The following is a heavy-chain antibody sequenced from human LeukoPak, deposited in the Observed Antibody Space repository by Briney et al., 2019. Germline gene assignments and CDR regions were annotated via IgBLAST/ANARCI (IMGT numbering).Heavy chain of an antibody. V-gene: IGHV3-13*01. Sequence: GGSLRLSCAASGFTFIDYDMHWVRQAIGKGLEWVSAIGIRGDTHYSGSVKGRLTISRENAESSLYLQMNSLRAEDTAVYYCARGGIQVSGIDEFDYWGQGTLVTVSS. D-gene: IGHD6-19*01. CDR1: GFTFIDYD. CDR2: IGIRGDT. CDR3: ARGGIQVSGIDEFDY. J-gene: IGHJ4*02.